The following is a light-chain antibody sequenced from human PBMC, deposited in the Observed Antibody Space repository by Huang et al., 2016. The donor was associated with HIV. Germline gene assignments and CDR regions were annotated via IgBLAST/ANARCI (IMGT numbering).Light chain of an antibody. CDR3: QQPGS. CDR1: QSVGCY. V-gene: IGKV3-11*01. CDR2: DTS. Sequence: ELVLTQSPATLSLSPGERATLSCRASQSVGCYLAWYQQKPCQAPILLIYDTSTRATGIPARFSGSGSETDFTLTISSLEPEDFAVYYCQQPGSFGQGTKVDIK. J-gene: IGKJ2*01.